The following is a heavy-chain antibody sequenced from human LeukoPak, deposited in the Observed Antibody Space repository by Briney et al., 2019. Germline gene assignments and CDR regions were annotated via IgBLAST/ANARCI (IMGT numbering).Heavy chain of an antibody. J-gene: IGHJ4*02. CDR2: IYYSGST. CDR1: GGSISSYY. V-gene: IGHV4-59*01. D-gene: IGHD5-18*01. CDR3: ARVRWVTAMVTGRYFDY. Sequence: SETLSLTCTVSGGSISSYYWSWIRQPPGKGLEWVGCIYYSGSTNYNPSLKSRVTISVDTPKNQSSLKLSSVTAADTAVYYCARVRWVTAMVTGRYFDYWGQGTLVTVSS.